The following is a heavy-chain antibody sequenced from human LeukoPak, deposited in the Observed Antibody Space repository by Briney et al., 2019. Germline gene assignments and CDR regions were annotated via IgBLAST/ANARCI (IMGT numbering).Heavy chain of an antibody. V-gene: IGHV4-59*01. D-gene: IGHD4-11*01. CDR2: IYYSGST. CDR1: GGSISSYY. Sequence: SETLSLTCTVAGGSISSYYWSWIRQPPGKGLEWIGYIYYSGSTNYDPSLKSRVTISVDTSKNQFSLKLSSVTAADTAVYYCARALQPGPDYWGQGTLVTVSS. J-gene: IGHJ4*02. CDR3: ARALQPGPDY.